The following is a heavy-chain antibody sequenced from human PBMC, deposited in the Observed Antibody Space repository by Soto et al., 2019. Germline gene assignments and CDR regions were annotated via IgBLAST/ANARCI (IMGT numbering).Heavy chain of an antibody. J-gene: IGHJ5*02. CDR3: AKGPELLWFGELLDHVSPSPTLMPFDP. CDR2: ISYDGSNK. CDR1: GFTFSSYG. D-gene: IGHD3-10*01. Sequence: GGSLRLSCAASGFTFSSYGMHWVRQAPGKGLEWVAVISYDGSNKYYADSVKGRFTISRDNSKNTLYLQMNSLRAEDTAVYYCAKGPELLWFGELLDHVSPSPTLMPFDPWGQGTLVTVSS. V-gene: IGHV3-30*18.